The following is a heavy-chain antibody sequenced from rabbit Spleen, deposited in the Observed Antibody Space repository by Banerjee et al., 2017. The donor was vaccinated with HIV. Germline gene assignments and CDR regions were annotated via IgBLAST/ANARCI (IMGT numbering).Heavy chain of an antibody. D-gene: IGHD7-1*01. J-gene: IGHJ4*01. V-gene: IGHV1S47*01. CDR3: VRDQAGYAGYGPWYFTL. CDR2: IDTSFGST. Sequence: QEQLVESGGGLIQPGGSLKLSCKASGFDFSYYGVSWVLQAPGEGLEWIGYIDTSFGSTYYASWVNGRFTISRHNAQNTLYLQLNSLTAADTATYFCVRDQAGYAGYGPWYFTLWGQGTLVTVS. CDR1: GFDFSYYG.